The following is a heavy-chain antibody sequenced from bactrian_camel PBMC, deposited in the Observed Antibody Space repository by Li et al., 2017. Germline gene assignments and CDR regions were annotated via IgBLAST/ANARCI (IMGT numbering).Heavy chain of an antibody. V-gene: IGHV3S53*01. Sequence: VQLVESGGGSVHSGGSLTLSCALSGSQYNVHAMPWFRQVPGKEREGVAGIDEVGTTRYANSVKGRFTVSQDNAKNSVDLQMNSLKPDDTAVYYCAATGQMLSVAGCRTQGTQVTVS. J-gene: IGHJ4*01. D-gene: IGHD1*01. CDR2: IDEVGTT. CDR1: GSQYNVHA.